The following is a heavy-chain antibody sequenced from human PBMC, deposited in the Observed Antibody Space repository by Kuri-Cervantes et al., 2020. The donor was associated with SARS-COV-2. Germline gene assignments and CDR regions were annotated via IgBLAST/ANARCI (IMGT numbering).Heavy chain of an antibody. CDR2: IWYGGSNK. Sequence: LSLTCAASGFTFSSYAMSWVRQAPGKGLEWVAVIWYGGSNKYYADSVKGRFTISRDNSKNTLYLQMNSLRAEDTAVYYCAKDHFGLAASPGQVAFDYWGQGTLVTVSS. J-gene: IGHJ4*02. D-gene: IGHD6-13*01. V-gene: IGHV3-30*18. CDR1: GFTFSSYA. CDR3: AKDHFGLAASPGQVAFDY.